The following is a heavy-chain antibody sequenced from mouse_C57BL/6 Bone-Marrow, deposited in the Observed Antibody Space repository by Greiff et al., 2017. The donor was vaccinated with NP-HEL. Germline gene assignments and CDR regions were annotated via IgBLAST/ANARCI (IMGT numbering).Heavy chain of an antibody. CDR2: IWWDDDK. V-gene: IGHV8-8*01. CDR3: ARMANSNYDYFDY. D-gene: IGHD2-5*01. Sequence: QVTLKESGPGILQPSQTLSLTCSFSGFSLSTFGMGVGWIRQPPGKGLEWLAHIWWDDDKYYNPALKSRLTTSKDTSKNQVFLKIAKVDTADTATYYCARMANSNYDYFDYWGQGTTLTVSS. J-gene: IGHJ2*01. CDR1: GFSLSTFGMG.